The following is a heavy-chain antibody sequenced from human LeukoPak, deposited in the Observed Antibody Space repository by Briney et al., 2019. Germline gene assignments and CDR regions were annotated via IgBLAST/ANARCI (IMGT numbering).Heavy chain of an antibody. V-gene: IGHV1-69*13. CDR2: IIPIFGTA. Sequence: AASVKVSCTASGGTFSSYAISWVRQAPGQGLEWMGGIIPIFGTANYAQKFQGRVTITADESTSTAYMELSSLRSEDTAVYYCVRDGSYYDSSGYYYLYWGQGTLVTVSS. CDR3: VRDGSYYDSSGYYYLY. CDR1: GGTFSSYA. D-gene: IGHD3-22*01. J-gene: IGHJ4*02.